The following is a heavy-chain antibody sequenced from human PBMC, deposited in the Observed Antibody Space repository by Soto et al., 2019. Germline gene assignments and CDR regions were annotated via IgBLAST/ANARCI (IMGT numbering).Heavy chain of an antibody. CDR3: ANPPRY. V-gene: IGHV1-69*02. Sequence: QVQLVQSGAEVKKPGSSVKVSCKASGDTFSSYTISWMRQAPGQGLELMGRIIPILGLANYAQKLQGRVTITADKSTGTAYMELSSLRSEDTAVYYCANPPRYWGQGTLVTVSS. CDR1: GDTFSSYT. J-gene: IGHJ4*02. CDR2: IIPILGLA.